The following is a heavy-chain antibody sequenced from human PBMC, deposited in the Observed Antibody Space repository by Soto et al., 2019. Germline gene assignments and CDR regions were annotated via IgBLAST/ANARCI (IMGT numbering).Heavy chain of an antibody. J-gene: IGHJ6*03. V-gene: IGHV4-34*01. CDR2: INDSGDI. CDR3: ARGLILWFGELSRRGGYYYYMDV. CDR1: GGSFSGYQ. Sequence: QVQLQQWGAGLLKPSETLSLTCAVYGGSFSGYQWSWIRQTPGEGLGWIGGINDSGDINYNPSLKSRVTILVDSPKKQISLRLSSVTAADTAVYYCARGLILWFGELSRRGGYYYYMDVWGKGTTVTVSS. D-gene: IGHD3-10*01.